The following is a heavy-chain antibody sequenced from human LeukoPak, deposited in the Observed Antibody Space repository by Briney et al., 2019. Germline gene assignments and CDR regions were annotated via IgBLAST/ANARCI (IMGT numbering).Heavy chain of an antibody. J-gene: IGHJ4*02. CDR2: INPSGGST. CDR3: ARDGSGYPERFDY. CDR1: GYTFTSYY. V-gene: IGHV1-46*01. D-gene: IGHD3-3*01. Sequence: GASVKVSCKASGYTFTSYYMHWVRQAPGQGLEWMGIINPSGGSTSYAQKLQGRVTMTTDTSTSTAYMELRSLTSDDTAVYYCARDGSGYPERFDYWGQGTLVTVSS.